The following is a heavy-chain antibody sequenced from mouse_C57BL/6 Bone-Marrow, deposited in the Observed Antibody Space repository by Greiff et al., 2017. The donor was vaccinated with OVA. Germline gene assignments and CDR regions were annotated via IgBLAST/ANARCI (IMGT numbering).Heavy chain of an antibody. D-gene: IGHD2-5*01. V-gene: IGHV1-85*01. Sequence: QVQLQQSGPELVKPGASVKLSCKASGYTFTSYDINWVKQRPGQGLAWIGWIYPRDGSTKYTEKFKGKATLTVDTSSSTAYMELHSLTSEDSAVYFCARDPSYSNYHFAYWGQGTLVTVSA. CDR2: IYPRDGST. CDR1: GYTFTSYD. J-gene: IGHJ3*01. CDR3: ARDPSYSNYHFAY.